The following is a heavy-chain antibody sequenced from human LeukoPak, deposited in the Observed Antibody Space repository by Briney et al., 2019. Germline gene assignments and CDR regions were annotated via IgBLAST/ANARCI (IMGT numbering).Heavy chain of an antibody. V-gene: IGHV1-46*01. D-gene: IGHD6-6*01. CDR1: GYIFTSYY. J-gene: IGHJ4*02. CDR3: ARSIGMTAPFDY. CDR2: INPYGGST. Sequence: ASAKVTCKASGYIFTSYYIHWVRQPPGQGLEWMGIINPYGGSTSYAQNFQGRATMTRDTSTSTVYMELSSLRSEDTAVYYCARSIGMTAPFDYWGQGTLVTVSS.